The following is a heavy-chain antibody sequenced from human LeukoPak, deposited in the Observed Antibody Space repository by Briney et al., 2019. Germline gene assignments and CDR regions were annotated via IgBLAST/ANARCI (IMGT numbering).Heavy chain of an antibody. D-gene: IGHD4-17*01. CDR1: GDSISSTSHY. J-gene: IGHJ4*02. CDR2: IYFSGST. V-gene: IGHV4-39*07. Sequence: SETLSLTCTVSGDSISSTSHYWDWIRQPPGKGPEWIGNIYFSGSTYYSPSLKSRVTISVDTSKNQFSLKLSSVTAADTAVYYCASGYGDYEGYWGQGTLVTVSS. CDR3: ASGYGDYEGY.